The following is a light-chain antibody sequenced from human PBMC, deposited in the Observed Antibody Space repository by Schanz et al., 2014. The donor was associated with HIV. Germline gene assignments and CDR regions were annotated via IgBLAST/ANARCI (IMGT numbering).Light chain of an antibody. J-gene: IGLJ1*01. CDR1: SSDVVGDNY. Sequence: QSALTQPASVSGSPGQSITISCTGVSSDVVGDNYVSWYQQHPGRAPKLIIYDVSDRPSGVSDRFSGSKSGDTASLTISGLQAEDEAVYYCSSHTRRNTLDVFGTGTKLTVL. CDR3: SSHTRRNTLDV. V-gene: IGLV2-14*01. CDR2: DVS.